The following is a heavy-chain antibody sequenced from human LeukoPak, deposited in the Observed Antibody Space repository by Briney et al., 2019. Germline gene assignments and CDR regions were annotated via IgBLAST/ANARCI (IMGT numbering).Heavy chain of an antibody. CDR1: GFTFSSYA. CDR2: ISGSGGST. D-gene: IGHD4-17*01. CDR3: AKGGYGDYPVRRYHYYGMDV. J-gene: IGHJ6*02. Sequence: PGGSLRLSCAASGFTFSSYAMSWVRQAPGKGLEWVSAISGSGGSTYYADSVKGRFTISRDNSKNTLYLQMNSLRAEDTAVYYCAKGGYGDYPVRRYHYYGMDVWGQGTTVTVSS. V-gene: IGHV3-23*01.